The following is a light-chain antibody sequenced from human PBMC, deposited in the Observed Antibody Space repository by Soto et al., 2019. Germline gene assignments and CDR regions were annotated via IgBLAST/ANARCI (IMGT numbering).Light chain of an antibody. Sequence: TQSPSFLSASVGDRVTITCRASQGIGSNLAWYQQKPGQAPRLLIYDTSTRAAGISARFSGSGSGTEFTLTISSLEPEDFAVYYCQQRQHWPPITFGQGTRLEIK. CDR2: DTS. CDR3: QQRQHWPPIT. CDR1: QGIGSN. V-gene: IGKV3-15*01. J-gene: IGKJ5*01.